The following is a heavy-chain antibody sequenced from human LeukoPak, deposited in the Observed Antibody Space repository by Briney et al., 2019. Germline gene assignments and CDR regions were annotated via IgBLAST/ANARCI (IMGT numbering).Heavy chain of an antibody. J-gene: IGHJ6*03. D-gene: IGHD3-3*01. V-gene: IGHV1-2*02. CDR2: INPNSGGT. CDR1: GGTFSSYA. CDR3: ARDPSGYDFWSGYSPYYYMDV. Sequence: ASVKVSCKASGGTFSSYAISWVRQAPGQGLEWMGWINPNSGGTNYAQKFQGRVTMTRDTSISTAYMELSRLRSDDTAVYYCARDPSGYDFWSGYSPYYYMDVWGKGTTVTVSS.